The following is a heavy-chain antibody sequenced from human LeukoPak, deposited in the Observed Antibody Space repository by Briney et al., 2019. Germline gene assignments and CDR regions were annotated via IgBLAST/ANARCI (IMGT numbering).Heavy chain of an antibody. CDR3: ARSYDVGYNHFDY. J-gene: IGHJ4*02. CDR1: GYTFTNYG. D-gene: IGHD5-24*01. CDR2: INTYNGNT. V-gene: IGHV1-18*01. Sequence: ASVKVSCKASGYTFTNYGITWVRQAPGQGFEWMGWINTYNGNTNYAQKLQGRVTMTTDTSTSTAYMELRSLRSDDTAVYYCARSYDVGYNHFDYWGQGTLVTVSS.